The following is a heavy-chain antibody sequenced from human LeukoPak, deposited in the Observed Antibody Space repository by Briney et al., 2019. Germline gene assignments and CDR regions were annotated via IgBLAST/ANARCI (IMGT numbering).Heavy chain of an antibody. V-gene: IGHV3-48*01. CDR3: ASSGRHCTSTSCQINY. D-gene: IGHD2-2*01. CDR1: GFTFRSYG. J-gene: IGHJ4*02. Sequence: GGSLRLSCAASGFTFRSYGMHWVRQAPGKGLEWVSYISTTSSTIYYADSVKGRFTISRDNAENSLYLQMNSLRAEDTAVYYCASSGRHCTSTSCQINYWGQGTLVTVSS. CDR2: ISTTSSTI.